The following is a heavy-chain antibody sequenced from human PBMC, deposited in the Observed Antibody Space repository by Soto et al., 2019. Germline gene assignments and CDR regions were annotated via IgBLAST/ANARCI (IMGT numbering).Heavy chain of an antibody. Sequence: QVQLVQSGAEVKKPGASVKVSCKASGYTFTGYYMHWVRQAPGQGLEWMGWINPNSGGTNYAQKGQGTVTMTKDTATSTGYMELSRMRSDDTAVYYCARGGDIVVVPAAIPPYYYYGMDVWGQGTTVTVSS. CDR3: ARGGDIVVVPAAIPPYYYYGMDV. CDR1: GYTFTGYY. V-gene: IGHV1-2*02. CDR2: INPNSGGT. D-gene: IGHD2-2*02. J-gene: IGHJ6*02.